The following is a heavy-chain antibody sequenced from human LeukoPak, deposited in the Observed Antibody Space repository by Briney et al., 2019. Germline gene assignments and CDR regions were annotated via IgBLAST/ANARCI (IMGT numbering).Heavy chain of an antibody. Sequence: GGSLRLSCAASGFPFSIYAMSWVRQAPGKGLEWVSLIYSGGTTYYADSVKGRFTISRDNSKNTLYLQMNSLRAGDTAVYYCAREAGGNYFFDYWGQGTLVTVSS. V-gene: IGHV3-53*01. CDR3: AREAGGNYFFDY. CDR1: GFPFSIYA. D-gene: IGHD4-23*01. CDR2: IYSGGTT. J-gene: IGHJ4*02.